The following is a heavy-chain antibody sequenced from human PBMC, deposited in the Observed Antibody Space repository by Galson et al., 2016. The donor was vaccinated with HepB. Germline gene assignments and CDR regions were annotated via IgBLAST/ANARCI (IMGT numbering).Heavy chain of an antibody. V-gene: IGHV3-53*01. CDR2: IYSGGTT. Sequence: LRLSCAASGLSVSPNYMTWVRQAPGKGLEWVSIIYSGGTTYYADSVKGRFTISRDNSKTTVYLQMNSLRAEDTALYYCARGDDSPPLNAFHIWGQGTLVTVSS. J-gene: IGHJ3*02. CDR3: ARGDDSPPLNAFHI. CDR1: GLSVSPNY. D-gene: IGHD3-22*01.